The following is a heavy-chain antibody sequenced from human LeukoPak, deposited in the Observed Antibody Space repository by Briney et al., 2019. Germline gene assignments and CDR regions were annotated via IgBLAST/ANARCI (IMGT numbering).Heavy chain of an antibody. V-gene: IGHV4-39*07. CDR3: ARDPGGYYYDSSGPNYSDY. D-gene: IGHD3-22*01. Sequence: SETLSLTCTVSGGSISSSSYYWGWIRQPPGKGLEWIGSIYYSGSTYYNPSLKSRVTISVDTSKNQFSLQLSSVTAADTAVYYCARDPGGYYYDSSGPNYSDYWGQRTLVTVSS. CDR1: GGSISSSSYY. J-gene: IGHJ4*02. CDR2: IYYSGST.